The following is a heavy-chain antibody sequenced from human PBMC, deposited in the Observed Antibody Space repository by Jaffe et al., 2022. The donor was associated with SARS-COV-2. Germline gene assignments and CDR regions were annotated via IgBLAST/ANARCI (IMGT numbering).Heavy chain of an antibody. CDR1: GFTFSSYA. J-gene: IGHJ6*02. CDR3: ARDRDYYDSSGYYSYYYYYGMDV. D-gene: IGHD3-22*01. V-gene: IGHV3-30-3*01. Sequence: QVQLVESGGGVVQPGRSLRLSCAASGFTFSSYAMHWVRQAPGKGLEWVAVISYDGSNKYYADSVKGRFTISRDNSKNTLYLQMNSLRAEDTAVYYCARDRDYYDSSGYYSYYYYYGMDVWGQGTTVTVSS. CDR2: ISYDGSNK.